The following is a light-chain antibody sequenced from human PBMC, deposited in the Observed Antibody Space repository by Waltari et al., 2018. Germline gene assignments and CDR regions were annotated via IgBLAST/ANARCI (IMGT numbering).Light chain of an antibody. CDR3: ASHGNNKV. Sequence: QSALTQPASVSGSPGQSITISCTGTSSDVGLYNFVSWYQQHPGKAPNLIISGVDKRPSGVPDRFSGSKSGSTAYLTVSGLQAEDEADYYCASHGNNKVFGGGTKLTVL. V-gene: IGLV2-8*01. CDR2: GVD. J-gene: IGLJ3*02. CDR1: SSDVGLYNF.